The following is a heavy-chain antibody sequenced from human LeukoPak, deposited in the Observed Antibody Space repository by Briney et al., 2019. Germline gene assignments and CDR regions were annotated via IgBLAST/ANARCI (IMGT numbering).Heavy chain of an antibody. D-gene: IGHD3-22*01. CDR3: ARTVVARPYYFDY. Sequence: SETLSLTCTVSGGSISSYYWSWIRQPPGKGLEWIGYIYYSGSTNYNPSLKSRVTISVDTSKNQFSLKLSSVTAADTTVYYCARTVVARPYYFDYWGQGTLVTVSS. CDR1: GGSISSYY. V-gene: IGHV4-59*01. J-gene: IGHJ4*02. CDR2: IYYSGST.